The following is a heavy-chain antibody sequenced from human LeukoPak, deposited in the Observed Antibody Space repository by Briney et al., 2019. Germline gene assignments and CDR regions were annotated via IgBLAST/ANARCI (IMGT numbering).Heavy chain of an antibody. CDR3: ARERSRIAVAGKYFQH. V-gene: IGHV1-46*01. CDR2: INPSGGST. J-gene: IGHJ1*01. Sequence: ASVKVSCKASGYTFTSYYMHWVRQAPGQGLEWMGIINPSGGSTSYAQKSQGRVTMTRDTSTSTVYMELSSLRSEDTAVYYCARERSRIAVAGKYFQHWGQGTLVTVSS. D-gene: IGHD6-19*01. CDR1: GYTFTSYY.